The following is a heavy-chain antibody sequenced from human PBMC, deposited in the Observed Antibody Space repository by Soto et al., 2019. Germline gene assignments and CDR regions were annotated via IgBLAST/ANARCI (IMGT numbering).Heavy chain of an antibody. CDR2: IIPIFGTA. J-gene: IGHJ6*02. V-gene: IGHV1-69*01. CDR3: ARGNSNTLLLGYYYGMDV. Sequence: QVQLVQSGAEVKKPGSSVKVSCKSSGGTFSSYAISWVRQAPGQGLEWMGGIIPIFGTANYAQQFQGRVTITADESTSTAYMELSSLRSEDTAVYYCARGNSNTLLLGYYYGMDVWGQGTTVTVSS. D-gene: IGHD3-22*01. CDR1: GGTFSSYA.